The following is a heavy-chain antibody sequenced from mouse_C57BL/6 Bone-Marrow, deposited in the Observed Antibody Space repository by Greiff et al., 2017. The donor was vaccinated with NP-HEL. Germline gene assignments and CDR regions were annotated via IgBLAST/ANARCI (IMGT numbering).Heavy chain of an antibody. J-gene: IGHJ4*01. V-gene: IGHV6-3*01. CDR2: IRLKSDNYAT. CDR3: TRPPLLLRGGDY. D-gene: IGHD1-1*01. CDR1: GFTFSNYW. Sequence: EVKLMESGGGLVQPGGSMKLSCVASGFTFSNYWMNWVRQSPEKGLEWVAQIRLKSDNYATHYAESVKGRFTISRDDSKSSVYLQMNNLRAEDTGIYYCTRPPLLLRGGDYWGQGTSVTVSS.